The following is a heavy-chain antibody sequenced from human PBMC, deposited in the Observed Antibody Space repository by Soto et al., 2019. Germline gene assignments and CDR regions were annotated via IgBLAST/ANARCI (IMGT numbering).Heavy chain of an antibody. J-gene: IGHJ5*02. D-gene: IGHD2-2*01. CDR1: GFTFSSYG. CDR3: ARDRASGYQLLSNWFDP. CDR2: IWYDGSNK. Sequence: GGSLRLSCAASGFTFSSYGMHWGRQAPGKGLEWVAVIWYDGSNKYYADSVKGRFTISRDNSKNTLYLQMNSLRAEDTAVYYCARDRASGYQLLSNWFDPWGQGTLVTVSS. V-gene: IGHV3-33*01.